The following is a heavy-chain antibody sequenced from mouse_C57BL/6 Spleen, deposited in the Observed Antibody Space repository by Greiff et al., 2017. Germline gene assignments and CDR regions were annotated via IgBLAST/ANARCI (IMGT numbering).Heavy chain of an antibody. D-gene: IGHD1-1*01. V-gene: IGHV1-81*01. CDR3: ARKATTVPSYWYFDV. CDR2: IYPRSGNT. CDR1: GYTFTSYG. Sequence: VQLQQSGAELARPGASVKLSCKASGYTFTSYGISWVKQRTGQGLEWIGEIYPRSGNTYYNEKFKGKATLTADKSSSTAYMELRSLTSEDSAVYFCARKATTVPSYWYFDVWGTGTTVTVSS. J-gene: IGHJ1*03.